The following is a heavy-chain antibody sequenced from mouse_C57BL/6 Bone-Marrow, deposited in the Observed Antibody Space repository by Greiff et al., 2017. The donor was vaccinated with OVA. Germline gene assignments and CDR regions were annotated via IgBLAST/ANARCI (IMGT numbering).Heavy chain of an antibody. J-gene: IGHJ2*01. CDR2: ISSGSSTI. V-gene: IGHV5-17*01. D-gene: IGHD2-3*01. CDR1: GFTLSDYG. Sequence: EVQRVESGGGLVKPGESLKLTCAASGFTLSDYGMHWVRQAPEKGLEWVAYISSGSSTIYYADTVKGRFTISRDNAKNTLFLQMTSLRSEDTAMYYCARGDGYLFDYWGQGTTLTVSS. CDR3: ARGDGYLFDY.